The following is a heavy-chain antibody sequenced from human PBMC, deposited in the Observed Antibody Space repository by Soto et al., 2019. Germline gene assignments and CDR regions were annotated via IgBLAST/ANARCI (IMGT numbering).Heavy chain of an antibody. J-gene: IGHJ4*01. CDR1: GGSTSSYY. D-gene: IGHD6-13*01. V-gene: IGHV4-59*01. Sequence: SETLSLTCTVSGGSTSSYYWGWIRQPPGKALEWIGYFFYGGTSNYNPSLRSRVTISGDTAENQLSLRLTSVTAADTAVYYCARISAYSSGWYTYYFDYWGHGILVTVS. CDR2: FFYGGTS. CDR3: ARISAYSSGWYTYYFDY.